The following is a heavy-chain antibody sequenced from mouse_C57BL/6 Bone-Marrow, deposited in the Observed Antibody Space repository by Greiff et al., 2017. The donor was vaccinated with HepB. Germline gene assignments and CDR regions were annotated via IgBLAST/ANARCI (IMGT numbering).Heavy chain of an antibody. Sequence: EVKLVESGPGLVKPSQSLSLTCSVTGYSITSGYYWNWIRQFPGNKLEWMGYISYDGSNNYNPSLKNRISITRDTSKNQFFLKLNSVTTEDTATYYCARAYGNPFAYWGQGTLVTVSA. CDR1: GYSITSGYY. D-gene: IGHD2-1*01. CDR3: ARAYGNPFAY. V-gene: IGHV3-6*01. CDR2: ISYDGSN. J-gene: IGHJ3*01.